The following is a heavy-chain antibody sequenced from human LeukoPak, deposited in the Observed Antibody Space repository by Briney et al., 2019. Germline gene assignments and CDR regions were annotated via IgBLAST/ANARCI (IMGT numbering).Heavy chain of an antibody. D-gene: IGHD3-10*01. Sequence: SETLSLTCTVSGGSLSSSSYYWGWIRQPPGKGLEWIGSIYYSGSTYYNPSLKSRVTISVDTSKNQFSLKLSSVTAADTAVYYCARSGVGNWFDPWGQGTPVTVSS. J-gene: IGHJ5*02. CDR1: GGSLSSSSYY. CDR2: IYYSGST. V-gene: IGHV4-39*07. CDR3: ARSGVGNWFDP.